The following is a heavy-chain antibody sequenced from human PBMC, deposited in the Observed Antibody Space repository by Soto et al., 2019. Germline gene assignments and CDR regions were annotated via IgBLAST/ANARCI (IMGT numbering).Heavy chain of an antibody. CDR1: GYRFSSSW. CDR2: VYPSDSDV. V-gene: IGHV5-51*01. CDR3: TKGATSPFDS. J-gene: IGHJ4*02. Sequence: GESLKISCQGTGYRFSSSWIGWVRQKPGKALEWLGNVYPSDSDVRYSPAFEGQVTISADNSINTAYLHLLNLNASDTAIYCGTKGATSPFDSCRRRXRGAVSS. D-gene: IGHD3-16*01.